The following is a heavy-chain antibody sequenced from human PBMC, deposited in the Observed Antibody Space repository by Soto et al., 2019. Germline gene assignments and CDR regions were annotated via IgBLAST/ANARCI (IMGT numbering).Heavy chain of an antibody. CDR3: ARGDATKIVVTTYYGMDV. CDR1: GGSLSNYE. CDR2: IIPVFGTA. D-gene: IGHD4-17*01. V-gene: IGHV1-69*12. J-gene: IGHJ6*02. Sequence: QVQLVQSGAEVKKPGSSVKVSFKASGGSLSNYEISWVREAPGQGLEWMGGIIPVFGTANYAQKFQGRVTITADESTSIVYMDVTSLRSEDTAVYYCARGDATKIVVTTYYGMDVWGQGTTVTVSS.